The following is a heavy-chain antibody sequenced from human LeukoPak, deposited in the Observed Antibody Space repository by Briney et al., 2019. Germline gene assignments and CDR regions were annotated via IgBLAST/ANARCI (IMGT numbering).Heavy chain of an antibody. V-gene: IGHV3-9*01. CDR1: GFTFDDYA. Sequence: GGSLRLSCAASGFTFDDYAMHWVRQAPGKGLEWVSGISWDSGSIAYADSVKGRFTISRDNAKSSLYLQMNSLRAEDTALYYCAKDVDYYDSSGYLVGAFDIWGQGTMVTVSS. D-gene: IGHD3-22*01. CDR2: ISWDSGSI. J-gene: IGHJ3*02. CDR3: AKDVDYYDSSGYLVGAFDI.